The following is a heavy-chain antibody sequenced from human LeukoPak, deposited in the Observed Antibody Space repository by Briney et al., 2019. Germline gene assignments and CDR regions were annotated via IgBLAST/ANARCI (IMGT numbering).Heavy chain of an antibody. D-gene: IGHD5-24*01. CDR1: GGTFSSYA. CDR2: IIPILGIA. J-gene: IGHJ4*02. V-gene: IGHV1-69*04. CDR3: ARSRDGYSPHFDY. Sequence: SVKVSCKASGGTFSSYAISWVRQAPGQGLEWMGRIIPILGIANYAQKFQGRVTITADKSTSTAYMELSSLRSEDTAVYYCARSRDGYSPHFDYWGQGTLVTVSS.